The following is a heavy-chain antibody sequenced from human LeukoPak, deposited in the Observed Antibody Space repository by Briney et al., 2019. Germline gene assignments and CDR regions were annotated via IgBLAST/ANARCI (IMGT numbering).Heavy chain of an antibody. CDR3: ARSARAFDI. V-gene: IGHV3-30-3*01. Sequence: QPGRSLRLSCAASGFAFSSYAMHWVRQAPGKGLEWVAVISYDGSNKYYADSVKGRFTISRDNSKNTLYLQMNSLRAEDTAVYYCARSARAFDIWGQGTMVTVSS. J-gene: IGHJ3*02. CDR2: ISYDGSNK. CDR1: GFAFSSYA.